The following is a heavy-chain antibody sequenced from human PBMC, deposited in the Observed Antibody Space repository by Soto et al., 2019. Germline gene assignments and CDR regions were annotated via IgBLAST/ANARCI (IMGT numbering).Heavy chain of an antibody. CDR1: GFTFSDHY. V-gene: IGHV3-72*01. D-gene: IGHD2-2*01. Sequence: EVQLVESGGGLVQPGGSLRLSCAASGFTFSDHYMDWVRQAPGKGLEWVGRTRNKANSYTTEYAASVKGRFTISRDDSKNSLYLQMINLKTEDTAVYYCARGGYCSRTSCYRDYYGMDVWCQGTTVTVSS. CDR2: TRNKANSYTT. CDR3: ARGGYCSRTSCYRDYYGMDV. J-gene: IGHJ6*02.